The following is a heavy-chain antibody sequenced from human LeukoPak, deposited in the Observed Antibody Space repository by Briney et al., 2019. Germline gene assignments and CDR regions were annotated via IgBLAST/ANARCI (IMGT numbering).Heavy chain of an antibody. J-gene: IGHJ4*02. D-gene: IGHD3-10*01. CDR3: AKDQDPHSYGSGSYAPFDY. Sequence: GGSLRLSCAVSGFAFGSEAMGWVRQAPGKGLEWVSHISGSGGSTKYSGSVKGRFTISRDNSKNTLYLQINSLGADDTAVYYCAKDQDPHSYGSGSYAPFDYWGQGTLVTVSS. V-gene: IGHV3-23*01. CDR2: ISGSGGST. CDR1: GFAFGSEA.